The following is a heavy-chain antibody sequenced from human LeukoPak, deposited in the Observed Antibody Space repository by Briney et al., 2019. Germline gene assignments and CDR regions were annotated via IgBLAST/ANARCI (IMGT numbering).Heavy chain of an antibody. V-gene: IGHV4-34*01. CDR2: INHSGST. CDR1: GFTVSSNY. J-gene: IGHJ4*02. CDR3: ARRSRYYYDSSGPIDY. Sequence: PGGSLRLSCAVSGFTVSSNYMSWIRQPPGKGLEWIGEINHSGSTNYNPSLKSRVTISVDTSKNQFSLKLSSVTAADTAVYYCARRSRYYYDSSGPIDYWGQGTLVTVSS. D-gene: IGHD3-22*01.